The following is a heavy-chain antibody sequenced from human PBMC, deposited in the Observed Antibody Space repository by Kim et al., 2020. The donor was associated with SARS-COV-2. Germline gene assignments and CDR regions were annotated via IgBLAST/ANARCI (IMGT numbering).Heavy chain of an antibody. V-gene: IGHV1-8*01. J-gene: IGHJ6*02. CDR2: MNPNSGNT. CDR1: GYTFTSYD. CDR3: ARGSKSRGRGYGMDV. D-gene: IGHD2-15*01. Sequence: ASVKVSCKASGYTFTSYDINWVRQVTGQGLEWMGWMNPNSGNTGYAQKFQGRVTMTRNTSISTAYMELSSLRSEDTAVYYCARGSKSRGRGYGMDVWGQGTTVTVSS.